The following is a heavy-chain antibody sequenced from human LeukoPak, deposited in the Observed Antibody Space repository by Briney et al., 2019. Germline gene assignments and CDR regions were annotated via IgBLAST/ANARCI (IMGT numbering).Heavy chain of an antibody. CDR1: GFTFSSYS. CDR2: ISSSSSYI. D-gene: IGHD2-2*02. V-gene: IGHV3-21*01. CDR3: ARAGGGYCSSTSCYSLAPFDY. Sequence: PGGSLRLSCAASGFTFSSYSINWVRQAPGKGLEWVSAISSSSSYIYYADSVKGRFTISRDNGKNSMYLQMNSLRADDTAVYYCARAGGGYCSSTSCYSLAPFDYWGQGTLVTVSS. J-gene: IGHJ4*02.